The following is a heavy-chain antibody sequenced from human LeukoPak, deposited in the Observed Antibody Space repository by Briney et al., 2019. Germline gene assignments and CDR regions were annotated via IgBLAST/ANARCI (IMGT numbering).Heavy chain of an antibody. CDR1: GFTFSSYA. CDR2: ISYDGSNK. V-gene: IGHV3-30-3*01. J-gene: IGHJ6*02. Sequence: GGSLRLSCAASGFTFSSYAMHWVRQAPGKGLGWVAVISYDGSNKYYADSVKGRFTISRDNSKNTLYLQMNSLRAEDTAVYYCARVRCSSTSCYYYYYGMDVWGQGTTVTVSS. CDR3: ARVRCSSTSCYYYYYGMDV. D-gene: IGHD2-2*01.